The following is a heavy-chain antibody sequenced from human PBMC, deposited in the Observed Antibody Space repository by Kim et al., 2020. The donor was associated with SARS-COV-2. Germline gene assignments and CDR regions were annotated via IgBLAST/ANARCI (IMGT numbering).Heavy chain of an antibody. CDR2: IWYDGSDK. J-gene: IGHJ4*02. CDR1: GFTFSSYG. CDR3: ARDLYCTSTSCSGVLDY. Sequence: GGSLRLSCAASGFTFSSYGMHWVRQAPGKGLEWVAVIWYDGSDKYYADSVKGRFTISRDNSKNTLYLQMNSLRAEDTAVFYCARDLYCTSTSCSGVLDYWGQGTLVTVSS. D-gene: IGHD2-2*01. V-gene: IGHV3-33*01.